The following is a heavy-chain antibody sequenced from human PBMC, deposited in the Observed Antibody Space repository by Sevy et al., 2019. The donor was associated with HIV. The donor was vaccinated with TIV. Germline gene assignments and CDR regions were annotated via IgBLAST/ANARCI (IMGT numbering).Heavy chain of an antibody. V-gene: IGHV3-7*01. CDR2: IKQDGSEK. J-gene: IGHJ6*02. Sequence: GGSLRLSCAASGFTFNSYWMSWVRQAPGNGLEWVANIKQDGSEKYYVDSVKGRFTISRDNSQNSLFLQMNTLRAEDTAVYYCAREGGPYDTYYYYYGMDVWGQGTTVTVSS. D-gene: IGHD5-12*01. CDR1: GFTFNSYW. CDR3: AREGGPYDTYYYYYGMDV.